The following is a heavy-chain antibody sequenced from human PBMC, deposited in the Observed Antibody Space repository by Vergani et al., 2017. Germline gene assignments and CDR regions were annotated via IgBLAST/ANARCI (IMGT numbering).Heavy chain of an antibody. CDR3: ASPIPPGPRDY. D-gene: IGHD2-2*02. Sequence: VQLVESGGGLVQPGGSLRLSCAASGFTFDDYTMHWVRQAPGKGLEWVSLISWDGGSTYYADSVKGRFTISRDNSKNSLYLQMNSLRAEDTAVYYCASPIPPGPRDYWGQGTLVTVSS. V-gene: IGHV3-43*01. CDR1: GFTFDDYT. CDR2: ISWDGGST. J-gene: IGHJ4*02.